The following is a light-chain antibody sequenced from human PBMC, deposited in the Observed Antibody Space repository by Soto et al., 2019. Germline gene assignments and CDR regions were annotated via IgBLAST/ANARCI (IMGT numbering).Light chain of an antibody. J-gene: IGKJ5*01. V-gene: IGKV1-33*01. Sequence: DIQITQSPSSLSASVGDRVTITCQASQDINKNLIWYQQKPGKAPKLLIYDASDLETGVPSRFSGSGSGTGFTFTISSLQPEDFATYYCQQYESLPLTFGQGTLPEIK. CDR3: QQYESLPLT. CDR2: DAS. CDR1: QDINKN.